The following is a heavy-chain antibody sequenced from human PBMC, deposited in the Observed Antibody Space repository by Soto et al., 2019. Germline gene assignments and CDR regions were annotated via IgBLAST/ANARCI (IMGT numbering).Heavy chain of an antibody. J-gene: IGHJ5*02. CDR3: AKGRGAVVAPRFDP. V-gene: IGHV3-23*01. D-gene: IGHD2-21*01. Sequence: GGSLRLSCAASGFTFSSYVMTWFRQGPGKGLDWVSGISGSGVDTYYAESVKGRFTISRDNSKNTLYLQMNSLRAEDTAVYYCAKGRGAVVAPRFDPWGQGTLVTVSS. CDR2: ISGSGVDT. CDR1: GFTFSSYV.